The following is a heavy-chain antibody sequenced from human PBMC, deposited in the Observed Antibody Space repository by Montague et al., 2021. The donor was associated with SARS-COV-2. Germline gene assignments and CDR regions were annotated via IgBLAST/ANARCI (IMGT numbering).Heavy chain of an antibody. J-gene: IGHJ4*02. CDR3: ARSLFYGSGGYFDF. D-gene: IGHD3-10*01. V-gene: IGHV3-11*03. CDR2: ITGTNNGI. Sequence: SLRLSCAGSGFTFSDFYINWVRQAPEKGLEWLSFITGTNNGIRCSDSVKGRFTVSRDNAHSSVYLHLDSLTAEDTAVYYCARSLFYGSGGYFDFWGQGTLVAVSS. CDR1: GFTFSDFY.